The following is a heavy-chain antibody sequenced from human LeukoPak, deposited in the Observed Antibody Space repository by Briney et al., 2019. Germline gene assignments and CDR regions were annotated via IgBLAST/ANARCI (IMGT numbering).Heavy chain of an antibody. CDR3: AKVNWRSYGRAFDY. V-gene: IGHV3-53*01. Sequence: GGSLRLSCAASGFTVSSNYMTWVRQAPGKGLEWVSVIYSVGLTYYADSVKGRFTISRDNSRNTLYLQMNSLRAEDTAVYYCAKVNWRSYGRAFDYWGQGTLVTVSS. CDR1: GFTVSSNY. CDR2: IYSVGLT. J-gene: IGHJ4*02. D-gene: IGHD1-1*01.